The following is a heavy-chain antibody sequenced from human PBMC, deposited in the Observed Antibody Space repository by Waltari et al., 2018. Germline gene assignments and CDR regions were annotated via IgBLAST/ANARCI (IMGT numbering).Heavy chain of an antibody. CDR3: AKASYDFWSGYYGHFDY. CDR2: ISWDGGST. CDR1: GFTFDDYT. J-gene: IGHJ4*02. Sequence: EVQLVESGGVVVQPGGSLRLSCAASGFTFDDYTMHWVRQAPGKGLEWVSLISWDGGSTYYADSVKGRFTISRDNSKNSLYLQMNSLRTEDTALYYCAKASYDFWSGYYGHFDYWGQGTLVTVSS. V-gene: IGHV3-43*01. D-gene: IGHD3-3*01.